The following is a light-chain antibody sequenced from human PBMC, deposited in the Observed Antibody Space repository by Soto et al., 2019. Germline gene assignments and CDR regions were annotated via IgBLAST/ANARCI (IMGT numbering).Light chain of an antibody. CDR3: FLLYRGDRLV. V-gene: IGLV7-46*01. Sequence: QAVVTQEPSLTVSPGGTVTLTCGSSTGAVTSGHYPHWFQQKPGQAPRTLIYNTNNKYSWTPARFSGSHLGCKAALTLSGAQPESDGNYHGFLLYRGDRLVFGGGTKLTVL. CDR1: TGAVTSGHY. J-gene: IGLJ2*01. CDR2: NTN.